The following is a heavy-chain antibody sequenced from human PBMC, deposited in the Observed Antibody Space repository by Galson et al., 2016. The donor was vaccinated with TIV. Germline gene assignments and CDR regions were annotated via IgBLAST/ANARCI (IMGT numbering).Heavy chain of an antibody. V-gene: IGHV1-24*01. CDR3: ATVAWFPGLSLDN. CDR2: FDPEVSKT. J-gene: IGHJ4*02. D-gene: IGHD2/OR15-2a*01. CDR1: GNSLTELV. Sequence: SVKVSCKVSGNSLTELVLHWVRQAPGKGLEWMGGFDPEVSKTVYAQRFQGRVTVTADTYRDTAYMELGSLRIEDTAVYYCATVAWFPGLSLDNWGRGTLVTVSS.